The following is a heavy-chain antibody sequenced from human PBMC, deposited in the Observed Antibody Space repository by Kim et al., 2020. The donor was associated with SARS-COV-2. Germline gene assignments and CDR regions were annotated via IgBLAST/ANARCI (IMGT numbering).Heavy chain of an antibody. J-gene: IGHJ3*02. CDR1: GFSFSSYA. D-gene: IGHD1-26*01. V-gene: IGHV3-23*01. Sequence: GGSLRLSCAASGFSFSSYAMSWVRQAPGKGLEWVSAIGGGGGGTYYADSVKGRFTISRDNSKNTLYLQMNSLRAEDTAVYYCAKRPPIVGASESAFDIWGQGTMVTVSS. CDR3: AKRPPIVGASESAFDI. CDR2: IGGGGGGT.